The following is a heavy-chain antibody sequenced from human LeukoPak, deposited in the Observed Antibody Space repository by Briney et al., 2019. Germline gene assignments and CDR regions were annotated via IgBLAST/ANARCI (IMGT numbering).Heavy chain of an antibody. CDR3: ARGQYSSGWSTSFDY. D-gene: IGHD6-19*01. CDR1: GGSISSYY. CDR2: INHSGST. Sequence: SETLSLTCTVSGGSISSYYWSWIRQPPGKGLEWIGEINHSGSTNYNPSLKSRVTISVDTSKNQFSLKLSSVTAADTAVYYCARGQYSSGWSTSFDYWGQGTLVTVSS. V-gene: IGHV4-34*01. J-gene: IGHJ4*02.